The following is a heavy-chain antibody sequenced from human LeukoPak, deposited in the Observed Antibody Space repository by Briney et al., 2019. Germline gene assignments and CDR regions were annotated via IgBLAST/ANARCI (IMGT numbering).Heavy chain of an antibody. CDR3: ARGESDTWP. CDR2: INPSTGST. CDR1: GYTFTSYG. D-gene: IGHD1-26*01. Sequence: VASVKVSCKASGYTFTSYGISWVRQAPGQGLEWMGIINPSTGSTSYAQKFQGRVTMTRDTSTSTVYMELSSLRSEDTAVYYCARGESDTWPWGQGTTVTVSS. V-gene: IGHV1-46*01. J-gene: IGHJ6*02.